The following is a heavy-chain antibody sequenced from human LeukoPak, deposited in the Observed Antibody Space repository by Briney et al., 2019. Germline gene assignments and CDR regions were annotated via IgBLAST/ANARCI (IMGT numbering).Heavy chain of an antibody. CDR1: GYSFTSYW. CDR3: ARQGYSYGFDC. J-gene: IGHJ4*02. CDR2: IYPGNSNT. Sequence: GESLKISCKGSGYSFTSYWIGWVRQMPGKGLEWMGVIYPGNSNTRYSPSFQGQVTISADRSISTAYLQWSSLKASDTATYYCARQGYSYGFDCWGQGTLVTVSS. V-gene: IGHV5-51*01. D-gene: IGHD5-18*01.